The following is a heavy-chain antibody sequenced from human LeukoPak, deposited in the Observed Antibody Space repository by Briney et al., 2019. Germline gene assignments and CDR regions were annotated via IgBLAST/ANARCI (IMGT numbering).Heavy chain of an antibody. Sequence: SVKVSCKASGGTFSSYAISWVRQAPGQGLEWMGRIIPILGIANYAQKFQGRVTITADKSTSTAYMELSSLRSEDTAVYYCASSPSSWRGLQWYYFDYWGQGTLVTVSS. CDR2: IIPILGIA. J-gene: IGHJ4*02. V-gene: IGHV1-69*04. CDR1: GGTFSSYA. D-gene: IGHD6-13*01. CDR3: ASSPSSWRGLQWYYFDY.